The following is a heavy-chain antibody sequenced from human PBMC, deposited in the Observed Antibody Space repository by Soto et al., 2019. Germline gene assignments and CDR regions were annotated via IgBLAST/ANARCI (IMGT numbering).Heavy chain of an antibody. Sequence: QVQLQESGPGLVKPSQTLSLTCTVSGGSISSGGYYWSWIRQHPGKGLEWIGYIYYSGSTYYNPSLKSRVTISVDTSKNQSSLKLSSVTAADTAVYYCARDKVVPAAMTNWFDPWGQGTLVTVSS. J-gene: IGHJ5*02. CDR3: ARDKVVPAAMTNWFDP. CDR2: IYYSGST. V-gene: IGHV4-31*03. D-gene: IGHD2-2*01. CDR1: GGSISSGGYY.